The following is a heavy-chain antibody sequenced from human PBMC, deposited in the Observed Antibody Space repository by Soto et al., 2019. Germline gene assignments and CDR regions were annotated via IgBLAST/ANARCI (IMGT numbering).Heavy chain of an antibody. D-gene: IGHD1-26*01. CDR3: ARGPIGGAINHFDY. CDR2: VSVYNGNI. Sequence: QVQLVQSGAEVKKPGASVKVSCKASGYTFTSNGISWVRQAPGQGLEWMGRVSVYNGNINYVQKLQGRVIMTTDTSTNTAYMELRSLRSDDTAVYYCARGPIGGAINHFDYWGQGTLVTVSS. V-gene: IGHV1-18*01. J-gene: IGHJ4*02. CDR1: GYTFTSNG.